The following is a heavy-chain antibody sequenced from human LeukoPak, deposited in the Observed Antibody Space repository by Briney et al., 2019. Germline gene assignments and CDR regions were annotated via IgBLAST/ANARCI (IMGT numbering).Heavy chain of an antibody. J-gene: IGHJ3*02. V-gene: IGHV3-7*03. Sequence: GGSLRLSCAASGFTFSSYWMNWARQAPGKGLEWVASINHNGNVNYYVDSVKGRFTISRDNAKNSLYLQMNSLRAEDTAVYYCARELWPRVVDAFDIWGQGTLVTVSS. CDR2: INHNGNVN. D-gene: IGHD3-10*01. CDR1: GFTFSSYW. CDR3: ARELWPRVVDAFDI.